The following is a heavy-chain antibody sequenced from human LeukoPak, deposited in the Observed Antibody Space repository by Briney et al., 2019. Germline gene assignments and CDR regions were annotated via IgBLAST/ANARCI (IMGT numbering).Heavy chain of an antibody. J-gene: IGHJ4*02. CDR1: GFTFSSYA. CDR3: PNLLGSYDFLPVSALAY. Sequence: GSLRLSCAASGFTFSSYAMSWVRQAPGKGLEWVSAISGSGGSTYYAASVKGRFTISRDNSKNTLYLQMNSLRAEDTAVYYCPNLLGSYDFLPVSALAYWGQGPLAPVSS. CDR2: ISGSGGST. V-gene: IGHV3-23*01. D-gene: IGHD3-9*01.